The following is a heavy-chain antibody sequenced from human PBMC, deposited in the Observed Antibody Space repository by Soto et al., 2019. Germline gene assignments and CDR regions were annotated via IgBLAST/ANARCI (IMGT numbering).Heavy chain of an antibody. CDR2: IYYSGST. Sequence: PSETLSLTCTISGGSISSYYWSWIRQPPGKGLEWIGYIYYSGSTNYNPSLKSRVTISVDTSKNQFSLKLSSVAAADTAVYYCARAITNYDFWSGPVGWFDPWGQGTLVTVSS. CDR1: GGSISSYY. CDR3: ARAITNYDFWSGPVGWFDP. V-gene: IGHV4-59*01. D-gene: IGHD3-3*01. J-gene: IGHJ5*02.